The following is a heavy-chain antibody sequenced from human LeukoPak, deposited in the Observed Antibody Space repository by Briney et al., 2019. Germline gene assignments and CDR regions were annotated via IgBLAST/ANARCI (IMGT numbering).Heavy chain of an antibody. Sequence: SVKVSCKASGGTFSSYAFNWVRRAPGHGLQWMGGIIPIFGTTNYAQQFQGRVTMTTDEDTGTAFMELCSLRSGDPAVYYCATDDWSSPLGFDSWRQGTLLSVPS. D-gene: IGHD3-9*01. V-gene: IGHV1-69*05. CDR3: ATDDWSSPLGFDS. J-gene: IGHJ5*01. CDR2: IIPIFGTT. CDR1: GGTFSSYA.